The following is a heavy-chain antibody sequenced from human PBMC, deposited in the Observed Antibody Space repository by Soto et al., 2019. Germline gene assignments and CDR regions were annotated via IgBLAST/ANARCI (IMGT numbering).Heavy chain of an antibody. J-gene: IGHJ6*02. Sequence: GSGPTLVNPTQTLTLTCTFSGFSLSTSGVGVGWIRQPPGKALEWLALIYWNDDKRYSPSLKSRLTITKDTSKNQVVLTMTNMDPVDTATYYCAHRGYSYGYSGYYYYGMDVWGQGTTVTVSS. D-gene: IGHD5-18*01. CDR1: GFSLSTSGVG. V-gene: IGHV2-5*01. CDR3: AHRGYSYGYSGYYYYGMDV. CDR2: IYWNDDK.